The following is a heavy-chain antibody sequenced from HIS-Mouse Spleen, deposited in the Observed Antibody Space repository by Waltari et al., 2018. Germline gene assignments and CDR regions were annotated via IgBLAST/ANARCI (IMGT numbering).Heavy chain of an antibody. J-gene: IGHJ2*01. CDR2: IFYSGST. Sequence: QLQLQESGPGLVKPSETLSLTCTVSGGSISSSSYYWGWIRQPPGKGLEGIGRIFYSGSTFYNPHLKSRVTISVATSKNQFSLKLSSVTAADTAVYYCAREIPYSSSWYDWYFDLWGRGTLVTVSS. CDR3: AREIPYSSSWYDWYFDL. D-gene: IGHD6-13*01. V-gene: IGHV4-39*07. CDR1: GGSISSSSYY.